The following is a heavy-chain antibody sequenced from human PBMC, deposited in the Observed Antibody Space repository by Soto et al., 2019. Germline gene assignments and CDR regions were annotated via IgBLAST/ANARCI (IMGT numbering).Heavy chain of an antibody. CDR1: GFTFSNYA. CDR3: TKNYYFDS. CDR2: INIVGGAT. Sequence: EVQLLESGGGLVQPGGSLRLSCVASGFTFSNYAMSWVRQAPAKAPEWVSSINIVGGATNYADSVRGRFAMSRDDSTNTVFLQMNILRADDTAVYYCTKNYYFDSWGQGTLVTVSS. J-gene: IGHJ4*02. V-gene: IGHV3-23*01.